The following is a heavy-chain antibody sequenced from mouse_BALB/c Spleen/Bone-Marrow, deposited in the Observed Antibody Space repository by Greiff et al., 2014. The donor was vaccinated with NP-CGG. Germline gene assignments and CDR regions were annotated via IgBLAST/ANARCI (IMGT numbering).Heavy chain of an antibody. Sequence: EVHLVESGGGLVQPGGSLKLSCAASGFDFSRYWMSWVRQAPGKGLDWIGEINPDSSTINYTPSLKDKFIISRDNAKNTLYLQMSKVRSEDTAFYYWARLNYYGNLFVWGAGTTVTVSS. CDR2: INPDSSTI. J-gene: IGHJ1*01. D-gene: IGHD1-1*01. V-gene: IGHV4-1*02. CDR1: GFDFSRYW. CDR3: ARLNYYGNLFV.